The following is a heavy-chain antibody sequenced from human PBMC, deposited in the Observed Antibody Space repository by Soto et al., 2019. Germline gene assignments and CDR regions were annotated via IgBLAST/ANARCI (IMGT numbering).Heavy chain of an antibody. CDR1: GYTFSTYW. V-gene: IGHV5-51*01. D-gene: IGHD3-9*01. CDR2: IYLGDSET. J-gene: IGHJ5*02. CDR3: ITGYYTWFDP. Sequence: GESLKISCKGSGYTFSTYWIGWVRQMPGKGLEWMGMIYLGDSETTYSPSFQGRVNISADKSISTAYLQWSSLKASDTAMYYCITGYYTWFDPWGHGTLVTVSS.